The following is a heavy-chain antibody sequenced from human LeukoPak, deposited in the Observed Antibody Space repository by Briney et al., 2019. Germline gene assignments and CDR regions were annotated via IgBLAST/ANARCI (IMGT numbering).Heavy chain of an antibody. Sequence: QPGGSLRLSCAASGFTYSNYRMHWVPHAPHKGLEGVAFIRYDGSNKYYGDSVRGRFTISRDNSKNTLYLQMSSLRAEDTAVYYCAREPGGSYSHLDYWGQGTLVSVSS. V-gene: IGHV3-30*02. CDR1: GFTYSNYR. J-gene: IGHJ4*02. D-gene: IGHD1-26*01. CDR3: AREPGGSYSHLDY. CDR2: IRYDGSNK.